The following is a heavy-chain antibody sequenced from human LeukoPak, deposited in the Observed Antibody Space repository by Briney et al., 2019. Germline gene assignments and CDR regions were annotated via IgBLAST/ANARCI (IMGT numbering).Heavy chain of an antibody. D-gene: IGHD3-22*01. CDR2: MNPNSGNT. J-gene: IGHJ6*02. CDR3: ARSSPTYYYGSSGYVRYYYYYYGMDV. CDR1: GYTFTSYD. V-gene: IGHV1-8*01. Sequence: GASVKVSCKASGYTFTSYDINWVRQATGQGLEWMGWMNPNSGNTGYAQKFQGRVTMTRNTSISTAYMELSSLRSEDTAVYYCARSSPTYYYGSSGYVRYYYYYYGMDVWGQGTTVTVSS.